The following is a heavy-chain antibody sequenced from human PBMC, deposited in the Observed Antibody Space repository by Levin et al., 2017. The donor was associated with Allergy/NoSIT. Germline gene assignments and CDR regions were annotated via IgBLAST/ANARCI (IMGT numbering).Heavy chain of an antibody. Sequence: NPSETLSLTCTVSGGSISSSSYYWGWIRQPPGKGLEWIGSIYYSGSTYYNPSLKSRVTISVDTSKNQFSLKLSSVTAADTAVYYCARHAPPPYQFDDYWGQGTLVTVSS. V-gene: IGHV4-39*01. D-gene: IGHD1-14*01. CDR3: ARHAPPPYQFDDY. J-gene: IGHJ4*02. CDR1: GGSISSSSYY. CDR2: IYYSGST.